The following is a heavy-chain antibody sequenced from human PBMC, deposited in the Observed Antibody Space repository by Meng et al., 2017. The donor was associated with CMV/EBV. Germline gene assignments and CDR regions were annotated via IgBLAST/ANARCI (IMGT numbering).Heavy chain of an antibody. CDR1: GGTFGSYA. Sequence: GQVVQSGAEVRKPGCWVKVSCKAAGGTFGSYAISWVRQAPGQGLEWMGGIIPIFGTANHAQKFQGRVTITADESTSTAYMELSSLRSEDTAVYYCARARGRVVVVAPFDYWGQGTLVTVS. V-gene: IGHV1-69*01. CDR2: IIPIFGTA. J-gene: IGHJ4*02. CDR3: ARARGRVVVVAPFDY. D-gene: IGHD2-15*01.